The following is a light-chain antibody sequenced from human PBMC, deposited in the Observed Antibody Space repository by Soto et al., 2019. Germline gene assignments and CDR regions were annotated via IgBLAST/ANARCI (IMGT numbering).Light chain of an antibody. CDR3: CSYAGTFYV. CDR2: DVS. CDR1: SSDFGGYNY. J-gene: IGLJ1*01. V-gene: IGLV2-11*01. Sequence: QSVLTQPRSVSGCPGQSVTISCTGTSSDFGGYNYVSWYQHHPGKAPKLMIYDVSERPSGVPDRFSGSKSGNTASLTISGLQAEDEADYYCCSYAGTFYVFGTGTRSPS.